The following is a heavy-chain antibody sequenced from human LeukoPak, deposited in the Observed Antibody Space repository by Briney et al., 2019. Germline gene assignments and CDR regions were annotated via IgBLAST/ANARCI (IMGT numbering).Heavy chain of an antibody. CDR3: ARGSFYRNSYYYYINV. J-gene: IGHJ6*03. D-gene: IGHD5/OR15-5a*01. Sequence: PSETLSLTCSLSGDSISSGVFYWGWIRQPAGKGLEWIGRIYTTGNTNYNPSLKSRVTMSIDTSENQFSLKLTSVTAADTAVYYCARGSFYRNSYYYYINVWGTGTTVTVSS. CDR2: IYTTGNT. V-gene: IGHV4-61*02. CDR1: GDSISSGVFY.